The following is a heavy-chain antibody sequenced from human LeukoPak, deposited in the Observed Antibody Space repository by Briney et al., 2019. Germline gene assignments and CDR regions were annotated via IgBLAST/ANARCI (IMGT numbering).Heavy chain of an antibody. CDR1: GFTFSSYW. V-gene: IGHV3-7*01. D-gene: IGHD2-2*01. CDR2: INQDGIEK. J-gene: IGHJ4*02. CDR3: SCSNTNY. Sequence: GGSLRLSCAASGFTFSSYWMTWARQAPGKGLEWVANINQDGIEKYYVDSVKGRFTLSRDNAKNSLYLQMNSLRAEDTAVYYCSCSNTNYWGQGTLVIVSS.